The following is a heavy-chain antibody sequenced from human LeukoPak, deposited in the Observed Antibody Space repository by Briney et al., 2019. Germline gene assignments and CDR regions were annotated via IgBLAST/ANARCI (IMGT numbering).Heavy chain of an antibody. D-gene: IGHD3-3*01. CDR1: GFAFSSYA. J-gene: IGHJ4*02. Sequence: GGSLRLSCAASGFAFSSYAMSWVRQAPGKGLEWVSAISGSGGSTYYADSVKGRFTISRDNSKNTLYLQMNSLRAEDTAVYYCAKGVKIFGVVITLDYWGQGTLVTVSS. V-gene: IGHV3-23*01. CDR3: AKGVKIFGVVITLDY. CDR2: ISGSGGST.